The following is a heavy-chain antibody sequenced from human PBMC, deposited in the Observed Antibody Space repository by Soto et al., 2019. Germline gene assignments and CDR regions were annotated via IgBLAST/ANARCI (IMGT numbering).Heavy chain of an antibody. CDR2: ISSNGGST. CDR1: GFTFSSYA. Sequence: GGSLRLSCSASGFTFSSYAMPWVLQSPGKGLEYVSAISSNGGSTYYADSVKGRSTISRDNSKNTLYLQMSSLRAEDTAVYYCVKDYCSSTSCQFDYWGQGTLVTVS. D-gene: IGHD2-2*01. CDR3: VKDYCSSTSCQFDY. V-gene: IGHV3-64D*06. J-gene: IGHJ4*02.